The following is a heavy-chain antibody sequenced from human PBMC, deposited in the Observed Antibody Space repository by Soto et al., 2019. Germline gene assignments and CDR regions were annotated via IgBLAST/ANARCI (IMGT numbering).Heavy chain of an antibody. CDR1: CGSISSYY. V-gene: IGHV4-59*01. J-gene: IGHJ6*02. CDR2: IYYSGST. D-gene: IGHD3-22*01. Sequence: SEPLSVTWPVSCGSISSYYWSLILHPPFKLLEIIGYIYYSGSTNYNPSLKSRVTISVDTSKNQFSLKLSSVTAADTAVYYCARVPGGNYYDSSGYDYYGMEVWGQGTTVTVSS. CDR3: ARVPGGNYYDSSGYDYYGMEV.